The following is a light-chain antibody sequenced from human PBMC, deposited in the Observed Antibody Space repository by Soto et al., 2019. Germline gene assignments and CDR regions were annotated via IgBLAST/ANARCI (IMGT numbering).Light chain of an antibody. CDR3: QQYDAWPLT. CDR2: DAI. CDR1: QNIHNH. J-gene: IGKJ4*01. V-gene: IGKV3-15*01. Sequence: DKLMSQSPATLSVSPGGRVTLSCRASQNIHNHMSWFLQKPGQTPRLLIYDAIIRAPDVPARFSGSWSGTEFTLTIDSLQSEDFAVYYCQQYDAWPLTVGGGTKVYIK.